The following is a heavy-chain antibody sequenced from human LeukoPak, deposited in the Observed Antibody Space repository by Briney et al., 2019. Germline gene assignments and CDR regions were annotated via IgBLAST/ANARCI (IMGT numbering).Heavy chain of an antibody. CDR3: AKGGGPYHLPTDY. J-gene: IGHJ4*02. CDR2: ITNAGNT. CDR1: GFTFSSYA. Sequence: GGSLRLSCAASGFTFSSYAMNWVRQAPGKGLEWVSAITNAGNTYYADSVKGRFTISRDSSKNTLYLQMNSLRSEDTAVYYCAKGGGPYHLPTDYWGQGTLVTVSS. V-gene: IGHV3-23*01. D-gene: IGHD2-2*01.